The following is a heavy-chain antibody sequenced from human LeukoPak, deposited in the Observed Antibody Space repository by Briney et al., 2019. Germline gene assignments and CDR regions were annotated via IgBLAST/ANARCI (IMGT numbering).Heavy chain of an antibody. Sequence: GGSLRLSCAASGFTFSSYSMNWVRQAPGKGLEWVSSISSSSSYIYYADSVKGRFTISRDNAKNSLYLQMNSLRAEDTAAYYCARDQDVAVAGTDFDYWGQGTLVTVSS. V-gene: IGHV3-21*01. CDR1: GFTFSSYS. D-gene: IGHD6-19*01. CDR2: ISSSSSYI. J-gene: IGHJ4*02. CDR3: ARDQDVAVAGTDFDY.